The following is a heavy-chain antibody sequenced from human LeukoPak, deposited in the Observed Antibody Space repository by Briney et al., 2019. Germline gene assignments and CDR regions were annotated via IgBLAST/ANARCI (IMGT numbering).Heavy chain of an antibody. J-gene: IGHJ4*02. CDR3: AKGSGSARTDYFDY. CDR1: GFTFSSYA. CDR2: FTGSGGDT. D-gene: IGHD3-10*01. Sequence: GGSLRLSCTASGFTFSSYAMSWVRDAPGRGLEWVSAFTGSGGDTRHAGSVAGQFTISRDNFKNTLYLQMNGLRADDTAVYYCAKGSGSARTDYFDYWGQEGLVTVSS. V-gene: IGHV3-23*01.